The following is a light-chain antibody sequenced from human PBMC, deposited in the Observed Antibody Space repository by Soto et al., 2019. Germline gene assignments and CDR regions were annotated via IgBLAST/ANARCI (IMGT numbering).Light chain of an antibody. V-gene: IGLV2-14*01. CDR1: SSDVGSYNY. CDR3: SSYTSSSTPDV. J-gene: IGLJ1*01. CDR2: DVT. Sequence: QSVLTQPASVSGSPGQSITISCTGTSSDVGSYNYVSWYQQHPVKAPKLMIYDVTNRPSGVSDRFSGSKSGNTASLTISGLQAEDEADYYCSSYTSSSTPDVFGTGTKLTVL.